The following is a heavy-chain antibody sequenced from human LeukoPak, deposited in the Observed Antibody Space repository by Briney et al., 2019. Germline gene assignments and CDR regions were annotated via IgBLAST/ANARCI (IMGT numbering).Heavy chain of an antibody. CDR1: GFTFSSYA. CDR2: IKQDGSEK. CDR3: AREGQQLVGWFDP. D-gene: IGHD6-13*01. Sequence: SGGSLRLSCAASGFTFSSYAMSWVRQAPGKGLEWVANIKQDGSEKYYVDSVKGRFTISRDNAKNSLYLQMNSLRAEDTAVYYCAREGQQLVGWFDPWGQGTLVTVSS. J-gene: IGHJ5*02. V-gene: IGHV3-7*01.